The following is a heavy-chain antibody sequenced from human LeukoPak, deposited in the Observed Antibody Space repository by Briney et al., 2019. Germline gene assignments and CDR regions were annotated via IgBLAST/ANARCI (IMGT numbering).Heavy chain of an antibody. V-gene: IGHV7-4-1*02. CDR1: GYTFTTYS. CDR2: IDTNIGNP. CDR3: TRDQRQISFDY. Sequence: GASVKVSCKASGYTFTTYSMNWVRQAPGQGLEWMGWIDTNIGNPTYAQGFTGRFVFSLDTSVSTAYLQISSLEAEDTAFYYCTRDQRQISFDYWGQGTLVTVSS. D-gene: IGHD3-3*01. J-gene: IGHJ4*02.